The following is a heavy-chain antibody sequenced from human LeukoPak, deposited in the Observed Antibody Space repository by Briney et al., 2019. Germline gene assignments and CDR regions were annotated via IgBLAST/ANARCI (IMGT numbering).Heavy chain of an antibody. D-gene: IGHD5-18*01. CDR1: GFTFSRYW. V-gene: IGHV3-23*01. CDR2: ISGSGDST. CDR3: AKSIQLWFRDYFDY. Sequence: GGSLRLSCAASGFTFSRYWIHWVRQAPGKGLDWVSGISGSGDSTYYADSVKGRFTISRDNSKNTLYLQMNSLRAEDTAVYYCAKSIQLWFRDYFDYWGQGTLVTVSS. J-gene: IGHJ4*02.